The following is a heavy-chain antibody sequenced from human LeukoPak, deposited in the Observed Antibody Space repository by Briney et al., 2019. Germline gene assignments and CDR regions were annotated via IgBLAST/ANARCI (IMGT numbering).Heavy chain of an antibody. J-gene: IGHJ6*02. CDR3: ARGGPLENYYYYGMDV. CDR2: INTNTGNP. V-gene: IGHV7-4-1*02. D-gene: IGHD1-1*01. Sequence: GSVKVSCKASGYTFTSYAMNWVRQAPGQGLEWMGWINTNTGNPTYAQGFTGRFVFSLDTSVSTAYLQISSLKAEDTAVYYCARGGPLENYYYYGMDVWGQGTTVTASS. CDR1: GYTFTSYA.